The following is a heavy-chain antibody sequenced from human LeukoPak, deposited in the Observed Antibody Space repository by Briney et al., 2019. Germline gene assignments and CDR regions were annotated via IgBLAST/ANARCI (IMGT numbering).Heavy chain of an antibody. D-gene: IGHD6-19*01. CDR2: ISSSTSTI. CDR3: ARGRYSSGYPFDY. V-gene: IGHV3-48*02. Sequence: GTSLRLSCAASGFTLTSYSMNWVRQAPGKGLEWVSYISSSTSTIYYADSVKGQFTISRDNAKNSLYLQMNSLRDEDTAVYYCARGRYSSGYPFDYWGQGTLVTVSS. CDR1: GFTLTSYS. J-gene: IGHJ4*02.